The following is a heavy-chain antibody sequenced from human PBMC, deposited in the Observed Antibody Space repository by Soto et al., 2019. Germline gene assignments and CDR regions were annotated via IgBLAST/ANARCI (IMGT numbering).Heavy chain of an antibody. CDR2: VYYSGST. V-gene: IGHV4-59*01. D-gene: IGHD3-16*02. CDR3: ARSPAYYDYVWGSYRPASWFDP. Sequence: QVQLQESGPGLVKPSETLSLTCTVSDGPISNYYWSWIRQPPGKGLEWTGYVYYSGSTNYNASLKSRVAISLDTSKNQFSLKLSSVTAADTAVYYCARSPAYYDYVWGSYRPASWFDPWGQGTQVTVSS. J-gene: IGHJ5*02. CDR1: DGPISNYY.